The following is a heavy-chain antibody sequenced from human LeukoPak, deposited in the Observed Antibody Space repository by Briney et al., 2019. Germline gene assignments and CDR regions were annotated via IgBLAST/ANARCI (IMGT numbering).Heavy chain of an antibody. V-gene: IGHV1-69*05. CDR1: GRTFSSYT. CDR2: IIPIFGTA. D-gene: IGHD3-10*01. J-gene: IGHJ4*02. CDR3: ASDRTMVRGVIY. Sequence: SVKVSCKASGRTFSSYTISWVRQAPGQGLEWMGRIIPIFGTANYAQKFQGRVTITTDESTSTAYMELSSLRSEDTAVYYCASDRTMVRGVIYWGQGTLVTVSS.